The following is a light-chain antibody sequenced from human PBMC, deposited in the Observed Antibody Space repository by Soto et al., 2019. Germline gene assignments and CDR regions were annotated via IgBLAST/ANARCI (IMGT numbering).Light chain of an antibody. Sequence: AIQLTQSPSSLSASVGDRVTITCRASQGISSALAWYQQKPGNPPKVLIYEVSSLTSGVPSRFSGSGSGTDFPRTISSLQPEDFATYYCQQFSSYPTFGQGTKLELK. CDR3: QQFSSYPT. V-gene: IGKV1-13*02. CDR2: EVS. J-gene: IGKJ2*01. CDR1: QGISSA.